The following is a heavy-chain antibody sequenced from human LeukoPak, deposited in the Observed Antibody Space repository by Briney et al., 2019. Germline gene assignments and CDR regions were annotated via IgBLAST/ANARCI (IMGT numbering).Heavy chain of an antibody. CDR3: TTSLTSGAYIDY. V-gene: IGHV3-15*01. D-gene: IGHD2-15*01. J-gene: IGHJ4*02. Sequence: GGSLRLSCAASGLTFTNAWMTWVRQAPGKGLEWVGRIKSKTDGGTTDYAAPVKGRFTISRDDSKNALYLQMNSLKIENTAVYYCTTSLTSGAYIDYWGQGTLVTVSS. CDR1: GLTFTNAW. CDR2: IKSKTDGGTT.